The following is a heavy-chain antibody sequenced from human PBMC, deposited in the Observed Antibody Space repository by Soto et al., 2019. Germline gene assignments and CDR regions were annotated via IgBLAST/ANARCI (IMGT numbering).Heavy chain of an antibody. J-gene: IGHJ4*02. CDR3: ARAQTIFGIITVFDY. V-gene: IGHV4-31*03. CDR1: GASINSGGYY. D-gene: IGHD3-3*01. Sequence: TLSLTCPVSGASINSGGYYWSWIRQHPGKGLEWIGYIYYSGSTYYNPSLKSRVTISIDTSKNQFSMKLSSVTAADTAVYYCARAQTIFGIITVFDYWGQGTMVTVSS. CDR2: IYYSGST.